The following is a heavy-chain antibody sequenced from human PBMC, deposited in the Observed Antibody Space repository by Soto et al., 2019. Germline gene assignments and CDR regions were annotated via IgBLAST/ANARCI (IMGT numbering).Heavy chain of an antibody. Sequence: SVKVSCKASGGTFSSYAISWVRQAPGQGLEWMGGIIPIFGTANYAQKFQGRVTITADESTSTAYMELSSLRSEDTAVYYCAGENPGIAVARLGMDVWGQGTTVTVSS. CDR3: AGENPGIAVARLGMDV. V-gene: IGHV1-69*13. CDR2: IIPIFGTA. CDR1: GGTFSSYA. D-gene: IGHD6-19*01. J-gene: IGHJ6*02.